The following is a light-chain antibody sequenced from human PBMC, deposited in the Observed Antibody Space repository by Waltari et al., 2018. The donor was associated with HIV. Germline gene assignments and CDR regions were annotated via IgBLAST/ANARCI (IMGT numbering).Light chain of an antibody. V-gene: IGLV3-19*01. J-gene: IGLJ1*01. Sequence: SSELTPDPAVSVALGQTVGIPRQGDSPSYYSATWYQQKPGQAPLLILYGKNHYRRSGIPARFSGSASGTTASLTITGAQAEDEADYYCDSRDTNNKHHVFGTGT. CDR3: DSRDTNNKHHV. CDR2: GKN. CDR1: SPSYYS.